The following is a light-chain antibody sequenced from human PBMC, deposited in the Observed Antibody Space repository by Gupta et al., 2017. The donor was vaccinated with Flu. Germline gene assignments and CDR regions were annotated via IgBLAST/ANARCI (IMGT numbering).Light chain of an antibody. Sequence: SCTGTSSDVGGYNYVSWYQQHPGKAPKFMIYDVSKRPSGVPDRFSGSKSGNTASLTVSGLQAEDEADYYCSSYAGSNNLVFGGGTKLTVL. V-gene: IGLV2-8*01. CDR2: DVS. J-gene: IGLJ2*01. CDR1: SSDVGGYNY. CDR3: SSYAGSNNLV.